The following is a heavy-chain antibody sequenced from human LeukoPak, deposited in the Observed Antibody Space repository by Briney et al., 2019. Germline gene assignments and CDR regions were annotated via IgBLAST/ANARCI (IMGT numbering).Heavy chain of an antibody. Sequence: PSETLSLTCTVSGGSIRSFYWSWIRQPPGKGLEWIGYIFYSGSTYYNPSLKSRVTISVDTSKNQFSLKLSSVTAADTAVYYCASEAAADTRWFDPWGQGTLVTVSS. CDR1: GGSIRSFY. CDR2: IFYSGST. V-gene: IGHV4-59*04. D-gene: IGHD6-13*01. J-gene: IGHJ5*02. CDR3: ASEAAADTRWFDP.